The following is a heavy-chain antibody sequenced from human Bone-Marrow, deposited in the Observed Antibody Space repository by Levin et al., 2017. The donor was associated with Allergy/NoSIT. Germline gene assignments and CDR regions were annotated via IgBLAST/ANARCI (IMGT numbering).Heavy chain of an antibody. CDR3: ARPNYGGNSYAFDI. V-gene: IGHV3-21*01. Sequence: NPGGSLRLSCAASGFTFSSYTMNWVRQAPGMGLEWVSSISGSRSYIYYAELVKGRFTISRDNAKNSLYLQMNNLRAEDTAVYYCARPNYGGNSYAFDIWGQGTMVTVSA. CDR1: GFTFSSYT. J-gene: IGHJ3*02. D-gene: IGHD4-23*01. CDR2: ISGSRSYI.